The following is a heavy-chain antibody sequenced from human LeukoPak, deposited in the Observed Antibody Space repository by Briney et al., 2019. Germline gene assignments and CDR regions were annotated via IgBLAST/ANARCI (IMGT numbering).Heavy chain of an antibody. CDR2: ISGSGGST. CDR3: AKDQGAAGTFDY. D-gene: IGHD6-13*01. J-gene: IGHJ4*02. Sequence: GGSLRPSCAASGFTFSSYAMSWVRQAPGKGLEWVSAISGSGGSTYYADSVKGRFTISRDNSKNTLYLQMNSLRAEDTAVYYCAKDQGAAGTFDYWGQGTLVTVSS. V-gene: IGHV3-23*01. CDR1: GFTFSSYA.